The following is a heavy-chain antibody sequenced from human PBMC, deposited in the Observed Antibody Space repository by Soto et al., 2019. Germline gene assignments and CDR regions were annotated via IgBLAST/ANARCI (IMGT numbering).Heavy chain of an antibody. V-gene: IGHV3-23*01. Sequence: GGSLRHCCAAAECTFVGYAISCVRQAPGKGLEWVSAISGSGGSTYYADSVKGRFTISRDNSKNTLYLQMNSLRAEDTAVYYCAKDTYQSLTGTTGVFDYWGQGTLVTVSS. J-gene: IGHJ4*02. D-gene: IGHD1-7*01. CDR3: AKDTYQSLTGTTGVFDY. CDR1: ECTFVGYA. CDR2: ISGSGGST.